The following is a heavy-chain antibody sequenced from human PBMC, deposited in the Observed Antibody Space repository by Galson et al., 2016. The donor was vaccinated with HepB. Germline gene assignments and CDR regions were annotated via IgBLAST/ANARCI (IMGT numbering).Heavy chain of an antibody. D-gene: IGHD6-19*01. CDR2: IRMKAGGVTT. Sequence: SLRLSCAASGFTFSDAWMNWARQAPGKGLKWVGRIRMKAGGVTTDHAAPVTGRFTISRDDSKNTLYLQMNSLTTEDTAVYFWTARLRIAVTYYQGMDVWGQGTTVTVSS. J-gene: IGHJ6*02. CDR1: GFTFSDAW. V-gene: IGHV3-15*07. CDR3: TARLRIAVTYYQGMDV.